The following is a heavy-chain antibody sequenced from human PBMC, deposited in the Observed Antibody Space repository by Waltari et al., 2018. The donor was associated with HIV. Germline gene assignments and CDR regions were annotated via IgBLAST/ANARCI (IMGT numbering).Heavy chain of an antibody. V-gene: IGHV3-74*01. J-gene: IGHJ4*02. Sequence: EVELVESGGGLVQPGGSLRLSCAASRFNFSNYWLNWVRQVPGKGLVWVSRVNGDASSTDYADSVRGRFTISRDNAKNTVFLQMDSLRAEDTAVYYCTRAVFWSTFFSDNFFDYWGQGTPLTVSS. CDR1: RFNFSNYW. D-gene: IGHD3-3*01. CDR2: VNGDASST. CDR3: TRAVFWSTFFSDNFFDY.